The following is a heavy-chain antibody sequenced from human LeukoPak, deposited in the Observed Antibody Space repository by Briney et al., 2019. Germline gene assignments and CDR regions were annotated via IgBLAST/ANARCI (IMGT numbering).Heavy chain of an antibody. D-gene: IGHD3-3*01. CDR3: ARGTIFGVYYMDA. V-gene: IGHV3-64*01. Sequence: GGSLRLSCAASGFTFSNYAMHWARQAPGKGLEFVSAITSNGGSTYYANSVKGRFTISRDNSKNTLYLQMGSLRAEDTAVYYCARGTIFGVYYMDAWGKGATVTVSS. J-gene: IGHJ6*03. CDR2: ITSNGGST. CDR1: GFTFSNYA.